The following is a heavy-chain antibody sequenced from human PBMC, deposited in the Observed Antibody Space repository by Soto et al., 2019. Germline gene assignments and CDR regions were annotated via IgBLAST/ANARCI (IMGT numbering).Heavy chain of an antibody. CDR2: VWCRGRNR. Sequence: QVQLVQSGGGVVQPGRSLTLSCAASGFTFSASGMHWVRQAPGKGLEWVAVVWCRGRNRDYSNSVMGIFTISRDDSMNMVYLQMNCLRAEDTAVYYCARDQGGAPFDAWGQGTLVSVSS. J-gene: IGHJ4*02. CDR1: GFTFSASG. D-gene: IGHD2-15*01. V-gene: IGHV3-33*01. CDR3: ARDQGGAPFDA.